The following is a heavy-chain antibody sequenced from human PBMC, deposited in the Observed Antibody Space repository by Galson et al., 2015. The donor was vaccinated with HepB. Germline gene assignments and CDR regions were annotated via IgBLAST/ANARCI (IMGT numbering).Heavy chain of an antibody. D-gene: IGHD3-16*01. CDR3: ARDSAWGYSDY. J-gene: IGHJ4*02. Sequence: SLRLSCAVSGFTFSKYSMNWVRQAPGKGLEWVSSITSSNYHKDYADSVKGRFTISRDNSKYTLYLQMNSLRPEDTAVYYCARDSAWGYSDYWGQGTLVTVSS. CDR2: ITSSNYHK. CDR1: GFTFSKYS. V-gene: IGHV3-21*01.